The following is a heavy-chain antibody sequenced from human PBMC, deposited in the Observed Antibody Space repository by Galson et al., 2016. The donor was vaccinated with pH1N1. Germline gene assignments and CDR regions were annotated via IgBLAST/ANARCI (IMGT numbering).Heavy chain of an antibody. CDR3: ARSGGYRENVDY. J-gene: IGHJ4*02. V-gene: IGHV1-8*01. CDR2: MNPNSGNT. D-gene: IGHD3-16*01. Sequence: SVKVSCKASGYTFTSYDINWVRQATGQGLEWMGWMNPNSGNTGYAQKFQGRVTMTRNTSISTAYMELSSLRSEDKAVYYCARSGGYRENVDYWGQGTLVTVSS. CDR1: GYTFTSYD.